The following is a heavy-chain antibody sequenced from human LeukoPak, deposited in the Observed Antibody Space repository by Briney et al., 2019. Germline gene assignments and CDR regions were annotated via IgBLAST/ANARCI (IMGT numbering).Heavy chain of an antibody. D-gene: IGHD4-17*01. CDR2: FDPEDGET. V-gene: IGHV1-24*01. CDR1: GYTLTELS. J-gene: IGHJ6*02. CDR3: ARDGFSTVTFSRYYYYGMDV. Sequence: ASVKVSCKVSGYTLTELSMHWVRQAPGKGLEWMGGFDPEDGETIYAQKFQGRVTMTRNTSTSTAYMELSSLRSEDTAVYYCARDGFSTVTFSRYYYYGMDVWGQGTTVTVSS.